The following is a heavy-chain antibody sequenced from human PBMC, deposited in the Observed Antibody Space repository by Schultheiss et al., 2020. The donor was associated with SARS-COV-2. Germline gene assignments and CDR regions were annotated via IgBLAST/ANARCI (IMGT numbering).Heavy chain of an antibody. CDR1: GGSISSSSYY. J-gene: IGHJ4*02. CDR3: ARGTTSRSDDS. D-gene: IGHD2/OR15-2a*01. CDR2: IYYSGST. Sequence: SETLSLTCTVSGGSISSSSYYWGWIRQPPGKGLEWIGSIYYSGSTYYNPSLKSRVTISVDTSKNQFSLKLSSVTAADTAVYYCARGTTSRSDDSWGQGTLVTVSS. V-gene: IGHV4-39*01.